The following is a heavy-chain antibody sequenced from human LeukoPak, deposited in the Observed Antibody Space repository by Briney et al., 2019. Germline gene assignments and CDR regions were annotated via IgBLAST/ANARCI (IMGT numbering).Heavy chain of an antibody. CDR1: GFTFSSYW. CDR2: INSDGSST. J-gene: IGHJ6*02. Sequence: GGSLRLSCAASGFTFSSYWMHWVRQAPGKGLVWVSRINSDGSSTSYADSVKGRFTISRDNAKNTLYLQMNSLRAEDTAVYYCARDGRYGPYYYYYGMDVWGQGTTVTVSS. V-gene: IGHV3-74*01. D-gene: IGHD5-18*01. CDR3: ARDGRYGPYYYYYGMDV.